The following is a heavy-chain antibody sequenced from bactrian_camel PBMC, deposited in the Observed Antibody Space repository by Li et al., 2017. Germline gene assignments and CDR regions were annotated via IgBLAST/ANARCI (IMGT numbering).Heavy chain of an antibody. Sequence: HVQLVESGGASVQAGGSLRFTCAVSGYDSTNGCMAWFRQAPGKEREGVARIYTGSGNTYYADSVKGRFTISQDNAKNTVYLQIHSPKPEDTAAYYCAKNRVKLVSPIGNYGLDYWGNGTQVTVS. CDR1: GYDSTNGC. CDR2: IYTGSGNT. D-gene: IGHD7*01. V-gene: IGHV3S1*01. J-gene: IGHJ7*01.